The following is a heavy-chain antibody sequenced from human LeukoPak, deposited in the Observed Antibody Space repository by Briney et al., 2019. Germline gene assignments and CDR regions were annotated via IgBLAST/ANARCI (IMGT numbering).Heavy chain of an antibody. J-gene: IGHJ6*03. CDR2: ISAYNGNT. D-gene: IGHD3-9*01. CDR3: ARQLRYFDWLLTAMDV. Sequence: ASVTVSCKASAYTFTGYYMHWVRQAPGQGLEWMGWISAYNGNTNYAQKLQGRVTMTTDTSTSTAYMELRSLRSDDTAVYYCARQLRYFDWLLTAMDVWGKGTTVTVSS. CDR1: AYTFTGYY. V-gene: IGHV1-18*04.